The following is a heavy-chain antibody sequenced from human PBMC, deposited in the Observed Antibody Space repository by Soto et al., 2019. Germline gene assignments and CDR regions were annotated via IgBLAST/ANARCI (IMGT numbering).Heavy chain of an antibody. D-gene: IGHD5-18*01. CDR1: GVTVSSNY. Sequence: EVQLVESGGGLVQPGGSLRLSCAASGVTVSSNYMSWVRQAPGKGLEWVSVIYSGGSTYYADSVKGRFTISRDNSKNTLYRQMNSLRAEDTAVYYCARHGYNYGGGYFDYWGQGTRVTVSS. J-gene: IGHJ4*02. CDR3: ARHGYNYGGGYFDY. CDR2: IYSGGST. V-gene: IGHV3-66*04.